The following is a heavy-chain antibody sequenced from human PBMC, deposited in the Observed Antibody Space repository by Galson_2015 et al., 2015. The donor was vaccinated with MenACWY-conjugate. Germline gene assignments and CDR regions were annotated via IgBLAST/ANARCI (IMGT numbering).Heavy chain of an antibody. D-gene: IGHD2-15*01. J-gene: IGHJ5*02. CDR1: GYSFTNYW. V-gene: IGHV5-51*01. CDR3: ARRYCSGGSCYSGVHDWFDP. CDR2: IYPADSDT. Sequence: QSGAEVKKPGESLKISCKASGYSFTNYWIGWVRQMPGKGLEWMGIIYPADSDTRYSPSFQGQVTMSADNSISTAYLQWSSLKASDTAMYYCARRYCSGGSCYSGVHDWFDPWGQGTLVTVSS.